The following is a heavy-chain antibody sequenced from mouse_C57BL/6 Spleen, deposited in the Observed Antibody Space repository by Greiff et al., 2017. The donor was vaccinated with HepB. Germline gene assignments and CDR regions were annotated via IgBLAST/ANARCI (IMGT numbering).Heavy chain of an antibody. CDR1: GFNIKDDY. Sequence: EVKLMESGAELVRPGASVKLSCTASGFNIKDDYMHWVKQRPEQGLEWIGWIDPENGDTEYASKFQGKATITADTSSNTAYLQLSSLTSEDTAVYYCTLITTVVAPGYWGQGTTLTVSS. V-gene: IGHV14-4*01. J-gene: IGHJ2*01. CDR3: TLITTVVAPGY. CDR2: IDPENGDT. D-gene: IGHD1-1*01.